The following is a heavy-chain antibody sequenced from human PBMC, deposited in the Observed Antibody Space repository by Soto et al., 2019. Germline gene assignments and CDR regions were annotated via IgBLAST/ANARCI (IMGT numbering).Heavy chain of an antibody. Sequence: GESLKISCKGSGYSFSNYWISWVRQMPGKGLEWMGRIDPSDSYINYSPSFQGHVTISADQSISTAYLQWSSLKASDTAMYYCARLMVPYYYHGTDVWGQGTTVTVSS. D-gene: IGHD2-8*01. J-gene: IGHJ6*02. CDR3: ARLMVPYYYHGTDV. V-gene: IGHV5-10-1*01. CDR2: IDPSDSYI. CDR1: GYSFSNYW.